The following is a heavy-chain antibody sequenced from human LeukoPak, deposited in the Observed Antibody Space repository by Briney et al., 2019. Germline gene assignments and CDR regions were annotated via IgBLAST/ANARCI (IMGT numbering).Heavy chain of an antibody. CDR3: ARGLRVAAAGLYYFDY. J-gene: IGHJ4*02. D-gene: IGHD6-13*01. CDR1: GYTFTSYD. CDR2: MNPNSGNT. V-gene: IGHV1-8*03. Sequence: GASVKVSCKASGYTFTSYDINWARQATGQGLEWMGWMNPNSGNTGYAQKFQGRVTITRNTSMSTAYMELSSLRSEDTAVYYCARGLRVAAAGLYYFDYWGQGTLVTVSS.